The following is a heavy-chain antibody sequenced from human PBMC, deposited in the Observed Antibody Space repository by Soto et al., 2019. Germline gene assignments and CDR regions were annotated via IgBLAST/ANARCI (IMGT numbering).Heavy chain of an antibody. V-gene: IGHV3-23*01. D-gene: IGHD6-13*01. Sequence: EVQLLESGGGLVQPGGSLRLSCASSGFTFSSYAMSWVRQAPGKGLEWVSAISGSGGSTYYADSVKGRFTISRDNSKNTLYLQMNSLRAEDTAVYYCAKVRIAAAGSFYGGHAYYYSMDVWGQGTTVTVSS. CDR2: ISGSGGST. CDR3: AKVRIAAAGSFYGGHAYYYSMDV. CDR1: GFTFSSYA. J-gene: IGHJ6*02.